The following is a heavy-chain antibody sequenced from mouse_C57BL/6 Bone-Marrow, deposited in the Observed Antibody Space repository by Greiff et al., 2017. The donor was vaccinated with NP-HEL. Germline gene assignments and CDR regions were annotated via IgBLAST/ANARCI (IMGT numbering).Heavy chain of an antibody. D-gene: IGHD2-4*01. CDR3: ARTYYDTSPFDY. CDR2: ISSGSSTI. J-gene: IGHJ2*01. Sequence: EVKLMESGGGLVKPGGSLKLSCAASGFTFSDYGMHWVRQAPEKGLEWVAYISSGSSTIYYADTVKGRFTISRDNAKNTLFLQMTSLRSEDTAMYYCARTYYDTSPFDYWGQGTTLTVSS. V-gene: IGHV5-17*01. CDR1: GFTFSDYG.